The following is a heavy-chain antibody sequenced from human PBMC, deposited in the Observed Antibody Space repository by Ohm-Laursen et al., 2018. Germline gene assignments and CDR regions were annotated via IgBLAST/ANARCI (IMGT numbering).Heavy chain of an antibody. CDR3: ARGLYSYDSSGYPAL. V-gene: IGHV3-21*01. CDR1: GFIFSSYS. D-gene: IGHD3-22*01. J-gene: IGHJ4*02. Sequence: SLRLSCTASGFIFSSYSMNWVRQAPGKGLEWVSSISSSSSYIYYADSVKGRFTISRDNAKNSLYLQMNSLRAEDTAVYYCARGLYSYDSSGYPALWGQGTLVTVSS. CDR2: ISSSSSYI.